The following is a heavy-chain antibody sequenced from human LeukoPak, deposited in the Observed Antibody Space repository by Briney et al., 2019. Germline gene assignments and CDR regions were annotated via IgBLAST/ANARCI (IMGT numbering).Heavy chain of an antibody. CDR3: ARDGSSWSNWFDH. V-gene: IGHV1-2*02. CDR1: GYAFTGYY. D-gene: IGHD6-13*01. CDR2: INPNSGGT. J-gene: IGHJ5*02. Sequence: ASVKVSCKASGYAFTGYYMHWVRQAPGQGLEWMGWINPNSGGTNYAQKFQGRVTMTRDTSISTAYMELSRLRSDDTAVYYCARDGSSWSNWFDHWGQGTLVTVSS.